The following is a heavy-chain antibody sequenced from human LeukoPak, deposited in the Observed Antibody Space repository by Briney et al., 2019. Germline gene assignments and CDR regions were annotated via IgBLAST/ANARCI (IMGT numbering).Heavy chain of an antibody. CDR1: GHTLTSYD. D-gene: IGHD3-10*01. J-gene: IGHJ4*02. CDR2: MNPNSGNT. V-gene: IGHV1-8*01. Sequence: ASVKVSCKASGHTLTSYDINWVRQATGQGLEWMGWMNPNSGNTGYAQKFQGRVTMTRNTSISTAYMELSSLRSEDTAVYYCARGCRPYYYGSGSYSDWGQGTLVTVSS. CDR3: ARGCRPYYYGSGSYSD.